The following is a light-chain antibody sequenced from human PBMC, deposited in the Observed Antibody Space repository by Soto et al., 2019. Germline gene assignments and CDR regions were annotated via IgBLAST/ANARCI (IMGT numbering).Light chain of an antibody. CDR2: GAS. V-gene: IGKV3-20*01. CDR1: QSVSSNY. J-gene: IGKJ2*01. Sequence: EIVLTQSPGTLSLSPGERATLSCRASQSVSSNYVAWYQQKPGQTPRLLIYGASSRATDIRDRFSGSGSGTDFSLTISRLEIEDFAVDYCQQYCSSARTYGQGTKLEI. CDR3: QQYCSSART.